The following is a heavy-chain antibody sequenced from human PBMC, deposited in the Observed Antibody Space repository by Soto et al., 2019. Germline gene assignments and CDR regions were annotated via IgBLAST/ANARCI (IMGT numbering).Heavy chain of an antibody. CDR2: ISWSSGAT. Sequence: GGSLRLSCAASGFTFDDYVIHWVRQAPGKGLEWVSSISWSSGATDYADSVKGRFTISRDNAKNSLYLQMNSLRVEDTALYYCVKGFMTTDFYGMDVWGQGTTVTVSS. D-gene: IGHD3-16*01. J-gene: IGHJ6*02. CDR1: GFTFDDYV. CDR3: VKGFMTTDFYGMDV. V-gene: IGHV3-9*01.